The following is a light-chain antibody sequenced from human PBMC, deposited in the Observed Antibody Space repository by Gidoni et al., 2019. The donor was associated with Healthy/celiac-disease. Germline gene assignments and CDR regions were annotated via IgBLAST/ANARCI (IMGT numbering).Light chain of an antibody. Sequence: DIKMTQSPSTLSASVGDRVIITCRASQSISSWLAWYQQKPGKAPKLLIYDASSLESGVPSRFSGSGSGTEFTLTISSLQPDDFATYYCQQYNSYPFTFGPGTKVDIK. J-gene: IGKJ3*01. CDR3: QQYNSYPFT. V-gene: IGKV1-5*01. CDR2: DAS. CDR1: QSISSW.